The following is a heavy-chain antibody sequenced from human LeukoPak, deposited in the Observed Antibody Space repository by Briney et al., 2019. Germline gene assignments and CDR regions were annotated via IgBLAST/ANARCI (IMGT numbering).Heavy chain of an antibody. V-gene: IGHV4-61*01. Sequence: PSETLSLTCTVSGGSVSSGSYYWSWIRQPPGKGLEWIGYIYYSGSTNYNPSLKSRVTISIDTSKNQFSLKLTSVTAADTAVYYCARAVEHFLSGYYPYYFDYWGQGTLVTVSS. CDR2: IYYSGST. CDR3: ARAVEHFLSGYYPYYFDY. CDR1: GGSVSSGSYY. D-gene: IGHD3-3*02. J-gene: IGHJ4*02.